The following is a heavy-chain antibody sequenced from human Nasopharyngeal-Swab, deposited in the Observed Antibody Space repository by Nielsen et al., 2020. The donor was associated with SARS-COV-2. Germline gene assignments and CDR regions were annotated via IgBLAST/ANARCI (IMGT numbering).Heavy chain of an antibody. J-gene: IGHJ3*02. V-gene: IGHV3-23*01. Sequence: GGSLRLSCAASGFTFSSYAMSWVRQAPGKGLEWVSAISGSGGSTYYADSVKGRFTISRDNSKNTLYLQMNSLRAEDTAVYYCAKDRRYSESYGINAFDIWGQGTMVTVSS. CDR1: GFTFSSYA. CDR2: ISGSGGST. CDR3: AKDRRYSESYGINAFDI. D-gene: IGHD1-26*01.